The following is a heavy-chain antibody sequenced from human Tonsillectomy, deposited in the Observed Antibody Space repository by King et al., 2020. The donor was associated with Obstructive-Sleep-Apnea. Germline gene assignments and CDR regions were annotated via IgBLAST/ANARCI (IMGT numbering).Heavy chain of an antibody. Sequence: VQLQQWGAGLLKPSETLSLTCAVYGGSFSGYYWRWIRQPPGKGLECIGEINHSGSTNYNPSLKSRVTISVDTSKNQFSLKLSSVTAADTAVYYCARAVGYCSSTSCPTLRYYYGMDVWGQGTTVTVSS. V-gene: IGHV4-34*01. CDR1: GGSFSGYY. D-gene: IGHD2-2*01. CDR2: INHSGST. J-gene: IGHJ6*02. CDR3: ARAVGYCSSTSCPTLRYYYGMDV.